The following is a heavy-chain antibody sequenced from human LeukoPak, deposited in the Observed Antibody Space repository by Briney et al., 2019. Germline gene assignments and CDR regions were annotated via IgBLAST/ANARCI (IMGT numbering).Heavy chain of an antibody. D-gene: IGHD4-11*01. J-gene: IGHJ4*02. CDR3: ARNGLYNNYAKKAIDY. CDR1: GGSFSGYY. Sequence: SETLSLTCAVYGGSFSGYYWSWIRQPPGKGLEWIGEINHSGSTNYNPSLKSRVTISVDTSKNQFSLKLSSVTAADTAVYYCARNGLYNNYAKKAIDYWGQGTLVTVSS. V-gene: IGHV4-34*01. CDR2: INHSGST.